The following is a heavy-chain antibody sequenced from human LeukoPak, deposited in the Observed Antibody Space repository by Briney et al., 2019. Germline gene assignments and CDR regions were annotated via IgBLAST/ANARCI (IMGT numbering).Heavy chain of an antibody. V-gene: IGHV1-8*01. D-gene: IGHD4-11*01. CDR1: GYTFTSND. Sequence: GASVKVSCKASGYTFTSNDINWMRQATGQGLEWMGWMNCNSGNTVYSKKFQGRVTFTRDTSISTAYMELSGLTSGDTAIYYCARGRRLVYDYFMDVWGKGTTVTVSS. J-gene: IGHJ6*03. CDR2: MNCNSGNT. CDR3: ARGRRLVYDYFMDV.